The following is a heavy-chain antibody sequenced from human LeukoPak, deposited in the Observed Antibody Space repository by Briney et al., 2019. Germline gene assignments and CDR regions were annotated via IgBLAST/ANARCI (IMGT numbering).Heavy chain of an antibody. CDR1: GGSFSGYY. D-gene: IGHD3-22*01. CDR2: INYIGST. CDR3: ASFHYDSSGYFFDY. Sequence: SETLSLTCAVYGGSFSGYYWSWIRQPPGKGLEWIGEINYIGSTNYNPFLKSRVALPVDASKHQLPRNLNSVTAANTAVYYGASFHYDSSGYFFDYWGQGTLVTVSS. V-gene: IGHV4-34*01. J-gene: IGHJ4*02.